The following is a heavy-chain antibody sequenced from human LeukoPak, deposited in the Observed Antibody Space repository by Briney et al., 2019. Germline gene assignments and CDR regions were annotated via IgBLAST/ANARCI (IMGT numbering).Heavy chain of an antibody. Sequence: SETLSLTCTVSGGSISSYYWSWIRQPAGKGLEWIGRICTSGSTNYNPSLKSRVTMSVDTSKNQFSLKLSSVTAADTAVYYCARDTPIVVVPAAPPHYYMDVWDKGTTVTVSS. CDR1: GGSISSYY. J-gene: IGHJ6*03. D-gene: IGHD2-2*01. V-gene: IGHV4-4*07. CDR3: ARDTPIVVVPAAPPHYYMDV. CDR2: ICTSGST.